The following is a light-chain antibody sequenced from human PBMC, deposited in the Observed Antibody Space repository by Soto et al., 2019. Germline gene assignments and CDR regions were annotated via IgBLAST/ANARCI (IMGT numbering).Light chain of an antibody. Sequence: QSALTQPASVSGSPGQSITISCTGTSSDVGRYNYVSWYQQHPGRAPRLIIYEVINRPAGVSNRFSGSKSGNTASLTISGLHAADEADYYCCSNPRSSTLLFGGGTKVTVL. CDR1: SSDVGRYNY. V-gene: IGLV2-14*01. CDR3: CSNPRSSTLL. J-gene: IGLJ2*01. CDR2: EVI.